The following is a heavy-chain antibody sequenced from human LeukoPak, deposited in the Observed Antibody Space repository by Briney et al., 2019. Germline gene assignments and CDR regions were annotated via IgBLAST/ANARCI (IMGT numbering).Heavy chain of an antibody. CDR1: GGSFTLTSHA. Sequence: SVKVSCKASGGSFTLTSHAISWVRQAPGQGLEWMGGIIPIYGSATYAQKFQGRVTITSDESTRTVYMELSSLRPEDSAVHYCAGFFYDNSGDAFDIWGQGTMVTVSS. CDR2: IIPIYGSA. D-gene: IGHD3-22*01. V-gene: IGHV1-69*13. J-gene: IGHJ3*02. CDR3: AGFFYDNSGDAFDI.